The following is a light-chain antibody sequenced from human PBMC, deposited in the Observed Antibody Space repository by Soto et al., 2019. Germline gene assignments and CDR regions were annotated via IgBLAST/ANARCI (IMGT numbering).Light chain of an antibody. CDR1: QTISGW. CDR3: QQYNSYS. CDR2: KAS. J-gene: IGKJ1*01. Sequence: DIQMTQSPSTLSGSVGDRVTITCRASQTISGWLAWYQQKPGKAPKLLIYKASTLKSGVPSRFSGSGSGTEFTLTISSLQPDDFATYYCQQYNSYSFGQGTKVDNK. V-gene: IGKV1-5*03.